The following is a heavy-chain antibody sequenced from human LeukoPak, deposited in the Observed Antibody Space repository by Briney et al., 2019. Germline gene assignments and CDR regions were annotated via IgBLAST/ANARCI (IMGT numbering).Heavy chain of an antibody. CDR2: FKSKGDGETT. J-gene: IGHJ4*02. Sequence: GGSLRLSCAASGFTFTNAWMSWVRQAPGKGLEWVGRFKSKGDGETTDYAAHVKGRFTMSRDDSKDTLYLQMNGLMVEDTAVYYCITDLGLTMIRGVIVSWGQGTLVTVSS. D-gene: IGHD3-10*01. V-gene: IGHV3-15*01. CDR3: ITDLGLTMIRGVIVS. CDR1: GFTFTNAW.